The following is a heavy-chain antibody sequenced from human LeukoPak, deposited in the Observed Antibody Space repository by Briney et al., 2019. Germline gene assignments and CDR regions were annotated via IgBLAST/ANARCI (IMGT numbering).Heavy chain of an antibody. CDR2: ISSSGSTI. CDR3: ARADEVVVRGVYFDY. D-gene: IGHD2-15*01. CDR1: GFTFSNYY. J-gene: IGHJ4*02. V-gene: IGHV3-11*01. Sequence: PGGSLRLSCAASGFTFSNYYMSWIRQAPGKGLEWVSYISSSGSTIYYADSVKGRFTISRDNAKNSLYLQMNSLRAEDTAVYYCARADEVVVRGVYFDYWGQGTLVTVSS.